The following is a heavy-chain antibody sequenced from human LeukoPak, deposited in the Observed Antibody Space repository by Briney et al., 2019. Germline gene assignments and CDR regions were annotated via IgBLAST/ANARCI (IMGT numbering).Heavy chain of an antibody. J-gene: IGHJ6*03. V-gene: IGHV3-30*02. D-gene: IGHD6-19*01. Sequence: GGSLRLSCAASGFTFSSYGMHWVRQAPGKGLEWVAFIRYDGSNKYYADSVKGRFTISRDNSKNTLYLQMNSLRAEDTAVYYCARAGSSGWYRDNYYYYMDVWGKGTTVTVSS. CDR2: IRYDGSNK. CDR3: ARAGSSGWYRDNYYYYMDV. CDR1: GFTFSSYG.